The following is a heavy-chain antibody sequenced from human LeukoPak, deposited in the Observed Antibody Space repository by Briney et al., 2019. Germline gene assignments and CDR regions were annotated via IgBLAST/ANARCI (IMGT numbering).Heavy chain of an antibody. J-gene: IGHJ4*02. V-gene: IGHV4-61*02. CDR1: GGSISSGSYY. CDR3: AGDYYDSSGYYY. D-gene: IGHD3-22*01. CDR2: IYTSGST. Sequence: PSQTLSLTCTVSGGSISSGSYYWSWIRQPAGKGPEWIGRIYTSGSTNYNPSLKSRVTISVDTSKNQFSLKLSSVTATDTAVYYCAGDYYDSSGYYYWGQGTLVTVSS.